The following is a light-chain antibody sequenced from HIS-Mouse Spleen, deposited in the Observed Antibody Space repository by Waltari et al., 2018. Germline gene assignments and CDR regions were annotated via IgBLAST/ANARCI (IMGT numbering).Light chain of an antibody. V-gene: IGLV2-8*01. J-gene: IGLJ3*02. CDR3: SSYAGSNNLGV. Sequence: QSALTQPPSASGSPGQSVTISCPGTSSDDGRYTYVSWSQQHPGKAPKPMIYEVSKRPSGVPDRFSGSKSGNTASLTVSGLQAEDEADYYCSSYAGSNNLGVFGGGTKLTVL. CDR1: SSDDGRYTY. CDR2: EVS.